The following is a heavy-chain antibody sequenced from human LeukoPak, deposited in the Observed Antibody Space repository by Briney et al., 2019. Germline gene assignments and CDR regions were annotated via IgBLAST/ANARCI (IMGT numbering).Heavy chain of an antibody. V-gene: IGHV4-59*01. CDR3: GGDGGGGARGGGGFDY. Sequence: SETLSLTCTVSGGSISSYYWSWIRQPPGKGLEWIGYIYYSGSTNYNPSLKSRVTISVDTSKNQFSLKLSSVTAADTAVYYWGGDGGGGARGGGGFDYWGQGTLVTVSS. J-gene: IGHJ4*02. CDR2: IYYSGST. CDR1: GGSISSYY. D-gene: IGHD3-16*01.